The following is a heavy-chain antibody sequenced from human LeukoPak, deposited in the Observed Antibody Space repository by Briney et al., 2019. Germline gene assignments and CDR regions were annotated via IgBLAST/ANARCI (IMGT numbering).Heavy chain of an antibody. CDR3: ARVIAAACDY. CDR2: TYYRSKWYN. J-gene: IGHJ4*02. CDR1: GDSVFSNIPA. D-gene: IGHD6-13*01. V-gene: IGHV6-1*01. Sequence: SQTLSLTCALSGDSVFSNIPAWHGIRQSPSRGLEWLGRTYYRSKWYNDYAVSVKSRITINPDTSKNQFSLQLNSVTPKDTAVYHCARVIAAACDYWGQGTLVTVSS.